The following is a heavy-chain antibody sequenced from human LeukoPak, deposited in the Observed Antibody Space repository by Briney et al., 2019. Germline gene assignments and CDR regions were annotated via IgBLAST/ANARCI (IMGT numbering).Heavy chain of an antibody. D-gene: IGHD6-19*01. CDR2: MSSSGSTI. CDR1: GFTSSSYE. CDR3: AREAVARNYYYYYGMDV. Sequence: GGSLRLSCAASGFTSSSYEMKCVRHPPGKGLEWLSYMSSSGSTIYYADSVKGRFTISRDNAKNSLYLQMNSLRAEDTAVYYCAREAVARNYYYYYGMDVWGKGTTVTVSS. J-gene: IGHJ6*04. V-gene: IGHV3-48*03.